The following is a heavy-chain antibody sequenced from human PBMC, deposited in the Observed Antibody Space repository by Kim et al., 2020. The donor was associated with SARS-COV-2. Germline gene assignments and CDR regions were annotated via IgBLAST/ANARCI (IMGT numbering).Heavy chain of an antibody. Sequence: SETLSLTCAVYGGSFSGYYWSWIRQPPGKGLEWIGEINHSGSTNYNPSLKSRVTISVDTSKNQFSLKLSSVTAADTAVYYCASLRFCSSTSCYSNWFDP. D-gene: IGHD2-2*01. CDR3: ASLRFCSSTSCYSNWFDP. J-gene: IGHJ5*02. CDR1: GGSFSGYY. CDR2: INHSGST. V-gene: IGHV4-34*01.